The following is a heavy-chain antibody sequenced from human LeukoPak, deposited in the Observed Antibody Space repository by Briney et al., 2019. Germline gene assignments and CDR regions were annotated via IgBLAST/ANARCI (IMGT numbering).Heavy chain of an antibody. J-gene: IGHJ6*02. CDR1: GFTVSSNY. CDR3: ARDRSPPYDHGMDV. CDR2: IYSGGST. D-gene: IGHD3-16*01. V-gene: IGHV3-66*01. Sequence: PGGSLRLSCAASGFTVSSNYMSWVRQAPGKGLEWVSVIYSGGSTYYADSVKGRFTISRDNSKNTLYLQMNSLRAEDTAVYYCARDRSPPYDHGMDVWGQGTTVTVSS.